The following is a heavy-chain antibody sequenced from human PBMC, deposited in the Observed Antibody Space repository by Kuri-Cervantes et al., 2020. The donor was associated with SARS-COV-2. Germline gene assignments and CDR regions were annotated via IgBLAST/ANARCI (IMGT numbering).Heavy chain of an antibody. J-gene: IGHJ4*02. CDR2: IYYSGST. V-gene: IGHV4-39*01. CDR1: GGSISSSSYY. CDR3: ATHDFWSGSTFDY. Sequence: GSLRLSCTVSGGSISSSSYYWGWIRQPPGKGLEWIGSIYYSGSTYYNPSLKGRVTISVDTSKNQFSLKLSSVTAADTAVYYCATHDFWSGSTFDYWGQGTLVTVSS. D-gene: IGHD3-3*01.